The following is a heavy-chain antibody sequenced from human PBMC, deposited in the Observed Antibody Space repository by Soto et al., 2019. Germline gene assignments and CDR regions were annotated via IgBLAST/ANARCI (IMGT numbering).Heavy chain of an antibody. CDR3: ASWTRRYCSSTSCYGFDY. CDR2: IYYSGST. V-gene: IGHV4-59*08. Sequence: SETLSLTCTVSGGSISSYYWSWIRQPPGKGLEWIGYIYYSGSTNYNPSLKSRVTISVDTSKNQFSLKLSSVTAADTAVYYCASWTRRYCSSTSCYGFDYWGQGTLVTVSS. D-gene: IGHD2-2*01. J-gene: IGHJ4*02. CDR1: GGSISSYY.